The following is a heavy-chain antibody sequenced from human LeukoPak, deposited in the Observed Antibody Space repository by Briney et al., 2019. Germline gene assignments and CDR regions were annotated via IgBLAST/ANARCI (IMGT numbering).Heavy chain of an antibody. J-gene: IGHJ4*02. D-gene: IGHD2-21*02. V-gene: IGHV4-38-2*01. CDR2: IYHSGST. CDR1: GYSISSGYY. Sequence: PSETLSLTCAVSGYSISSGYYWGWIRQPPGKGLEWIGSIYHSGSTYYNPSLKGRVAISVDTSKNQFSLKLTSVTAADTAVYYCARSGVPAPFDYWGQGTLVTVSS. CDR3: ARSGVPAPFDY.